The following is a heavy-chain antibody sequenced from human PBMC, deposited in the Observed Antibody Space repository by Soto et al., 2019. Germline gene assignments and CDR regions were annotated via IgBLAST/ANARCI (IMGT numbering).Heavy chain of an antibody. CDR2: IGIADNR. D-gene: IGHD6-13*01. J-gene: IGHJ6*02. CDR1: VFTVSSYA. CDR3: ARGGIAPGYGLDV. V-gene: IGHV3-13*04. Sequence: GSLRLACSASVFTVSSYAMHWVRQGTGQGLEWVSTIGIADNRYYLSSVKVRFTISRDDAENSLYLQMNSLKAGDTAVYYCARGGIAPGYGLDVWGQGTTVTVSS.